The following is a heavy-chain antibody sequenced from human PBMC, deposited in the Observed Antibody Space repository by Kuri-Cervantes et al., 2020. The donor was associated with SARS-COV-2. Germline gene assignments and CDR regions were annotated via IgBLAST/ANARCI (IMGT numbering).Heavy chain of an antibody. CDR2: IYYSGST. J-gene: IGHJ6*02. D-gene: IGHD3-3*01. Sequence: SETLSLTCTVSGGSISSYYWSWIRQPPGKGLEWIGYIYYSGSTNYNPSLKSRVTISVDTSKNQFSLKLSSVTAADPAVYYCARGGFWSGYYSFLPPRGKNYGMDVWGQGTTVTVSS. CDR1: GGSISSYY. V-gene: IGHV4-59*01. CDR3: ARGGFWSGYYSFLPPRGKNYGMDV.